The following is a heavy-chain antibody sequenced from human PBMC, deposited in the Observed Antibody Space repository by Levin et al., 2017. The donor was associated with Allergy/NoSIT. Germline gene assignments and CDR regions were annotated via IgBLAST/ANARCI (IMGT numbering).Heavy chain of an antibody. CDR1: GYTFTSHW. CDR3: ARHGKTSLRFDAFDI. J-gene: IGHJ3*02. V-gene: IGHV5-51*01. Sequence: PGESLKISCKGSGYTFTSHWIGWVRQMPGKGLEWMGIIYPSDSDTRYSPSFQGQVTISADKSISTAYLQWSSLKASDTAIYYCARHGKTSLRFDAFDIWGQGTMVTVSS. CDR2: IYPSDSDT.